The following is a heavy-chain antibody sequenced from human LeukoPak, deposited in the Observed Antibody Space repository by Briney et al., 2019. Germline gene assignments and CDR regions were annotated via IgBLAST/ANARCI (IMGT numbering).Heavy chain of an antibody. CDR1: GFTFSSYA. J-gene: IGHJ4*02. CDR2: ISGSEGRS. V-gene: IGHV3-23*01. Sequence: PGGSLRHSCAASGFTFSSYAMSWVRQAPGKGLEWVSGISGSEGRSYYADSVKGRFTISRDSSKTTLYLQMNSLRAEDTAVYYCGKSAIAPTNKVVVPAAIFYSGQGTLVTVSS. D-gene: IGHD2-2*02. CDR3: GKSAIAPTNKVVVPAAIFY.